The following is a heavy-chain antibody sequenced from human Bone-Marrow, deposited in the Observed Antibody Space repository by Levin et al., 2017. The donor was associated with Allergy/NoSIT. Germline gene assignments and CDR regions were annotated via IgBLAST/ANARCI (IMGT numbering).Heavy chain of an antibody. CDR2: ISGSGGST. CDR3: AKDGSGYYGSGSYYL. J-gene: IGHJ4*02. V-gene: IGHV3-23*01. D-gene: IGHD3-10*01. Sequence: GGSLRLSCAASGFTFSSYAMSWVRQAPGKGLEWVSAISGSGGSTYYADSVKGRFTISRDNSKNTLYLQMNSLRAEDTAVYYCAKDGSGYYGSGSYYLWGQGTLVTVSS. CDR1: GFTFSSYA.